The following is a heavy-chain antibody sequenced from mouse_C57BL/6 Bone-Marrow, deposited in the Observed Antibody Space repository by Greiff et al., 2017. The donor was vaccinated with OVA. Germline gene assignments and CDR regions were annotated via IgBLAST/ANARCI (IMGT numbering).Heavy chain of an antibody. CDR3: TRSYYGYGCAY. Sequence: EVKVVESGEGLVKPGGSLKLSCAASGFTFSSYAMSWVRQTPEKRLEWVAYISSGGDYIYYADTVKGRFTISRDNARNTLYLQMSSLKSEDTAMYYCTRSYYGYGCAYWGQGTLVTVSA. CDR1: GFTFSSYA. D-gene: IGHD2-2*01. CDR2: ISSGGDYI. J-gene: IGHJ3*01. V-gene: IGHV5-9-1*02.